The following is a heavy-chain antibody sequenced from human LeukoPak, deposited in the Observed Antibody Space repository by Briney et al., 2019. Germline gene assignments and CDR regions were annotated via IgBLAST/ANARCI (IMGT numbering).Heavy chain of an antibody. J-gene: IGHJ6*04. Sequence: GGSLRLSCTASGFTLSSNWMTWVRQAPGKGLEWVANINEDGGGKYYVESVKGRFTISRDNARNSVHLELSNLRAEDTAVYYCATRRCSIAACRASSYRCFDFWGKGTTVIVSS. CDR2: INEDGGGK. CDR1: GFTLSSNW. D-gene: IGHD2-2*01. V-gene: IGHV3-7*01. CDR3: ATRRCSIAACRASSYRCFDF.